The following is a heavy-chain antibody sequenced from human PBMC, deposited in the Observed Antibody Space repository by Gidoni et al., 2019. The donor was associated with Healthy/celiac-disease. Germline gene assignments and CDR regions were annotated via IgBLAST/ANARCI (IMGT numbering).Heavy chain of an antibody. CDR2: INHSGST. CDR3: ARGRRVVVAATRSWYYGMDV. D-gene: IGHD2-15*01. J-gene: IGHJ6*02. V-gene: IGHV4-34*01. Sequence: QVQLQQWGAGLLKPSETLSLPCAVYGGSFSGYYWSWIRQPPGKGLEWIGEINHSGSTNYNPSLKSRVTISVDTSKNQFSLKLSSVTAADTAVYYCARGRRVVVAATRSWYYGMDVWGQGTTVTVSS. CDR1: GGSFSGYY.